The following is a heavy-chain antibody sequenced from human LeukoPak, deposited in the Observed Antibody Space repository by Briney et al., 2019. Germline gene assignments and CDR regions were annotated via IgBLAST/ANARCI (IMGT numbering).Heavy chain of an antibody. CDR3: AGRSGSFDQ. CDR2: IKQDGSKK. J-gene: IGHJ4*02. V-gene: IGHV3-7*01. D-gene: IGHD3-10*01. Sequence: GGSLRLSCAASGFTFRNYWMSWVRQAPGKGLEWVDNIKQDGSKKNYLDSVKGRFTISRDNSQNSLYLQMNSLRVEDTAVYYCAGRSGSFDQWGQGTLVTVSS. CDR1: GFTFRNYW.